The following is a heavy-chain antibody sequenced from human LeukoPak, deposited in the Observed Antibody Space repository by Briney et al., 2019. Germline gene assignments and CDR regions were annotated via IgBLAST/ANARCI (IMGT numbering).Heavy chain of an antibody. Sequence: GGSLRLSCTASGFTFGDYAMSWVRQAPGKGLEWVGFIRSKAYGGTTEYAASVKGRFTISRDDSKSIAYLQMNSLKTEDTAVYYCTRGSDGGDPHEVYYFDYWGQGTLVTVSS. J-gene: IGHJ4*02. CDR2: IRSKAYGGTT. CDR3: TRGSDGGDPHEVYYFDY. D-gene: IGHD2-21*02. CDR1: GFTFGDYA. V-gene: IGHV3-49*04.